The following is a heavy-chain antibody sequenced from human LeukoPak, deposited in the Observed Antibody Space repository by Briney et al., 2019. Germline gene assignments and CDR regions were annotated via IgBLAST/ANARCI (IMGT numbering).Heavy chain of an antibody. D-gene: IGHD4-17*01. CDR1: GFTFTDYY. CDR3: ARAGRLQYGDYVAFDY. J-gene: IGHJ4*02. Sequence: GVSLRLSCAASGFTFTDYYMSWIRQAPGKGLEWVSYISISGTTIYYAGSVKGRFTFSRDNAKNSLYLQMNSLRAEDTAVYYCARAGRLQYGDYVAFDYWGQGTLVTVSS. V-gene: IGHV3-11*01. CDR2: ISISGTTI.